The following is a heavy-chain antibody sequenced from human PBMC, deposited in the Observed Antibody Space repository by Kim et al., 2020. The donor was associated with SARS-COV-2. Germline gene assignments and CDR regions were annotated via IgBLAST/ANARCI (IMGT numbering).Heavy chain of an antibody. CDR1: GFTFSSYA. Sequence: GGSLRLSCAASGFTFSSYAMSWVRQAPGKGLEWVSAISGSGGSTYYADSVKGRFTISRDNSKNTLYLQMNSLRAEDTAVYYCAKATLEWLGFGDYYGMDVWGQGTAVTVSS. V-gene: IGHV3-23*01. D-gene: IGHD3-3*01. J-gene: IGHJ6*02. CDR2: ISGSGGST. CDR3: AKATLEWLGFGDYYGMDV.